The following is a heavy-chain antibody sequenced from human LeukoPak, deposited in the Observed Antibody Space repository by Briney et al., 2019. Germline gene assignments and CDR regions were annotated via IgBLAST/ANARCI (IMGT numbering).Heavy chain of an antibody. CDR2: IYSGGST. CDR3: ARDSPYSSRSTGAFDI. Sequence: PGGSLRLSCAASGFTVSSNYMSWVRQAPGKGLEWVSVIYSGGSTYYADSVKGRFTISRDNSKNTLYLQMNSLRAEDTAVYYFARDSPYSSRSTGAFDIWGQGTMVTVSS. D-gene: IGHD6-13*01. J-gene: IGHJ3*02. V-gene: IGHV3-53*01. CDR1: GFTVSSNY.